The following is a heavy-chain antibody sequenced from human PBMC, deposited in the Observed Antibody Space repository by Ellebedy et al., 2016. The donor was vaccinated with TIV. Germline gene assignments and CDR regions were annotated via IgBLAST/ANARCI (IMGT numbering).Heavy chain of an antibody. V-gene: IGHV3-7*01. D-gene: IGHD3-16*01. J-gene: IGHJ5*02. CDR2: IYQDGGVQ. Sequence: PGGSLRLSCAASGFSFRSYWMSWVRQAPGKGLEWVANIYQDGGVQYYVDSVKGRFTISRDNADNSLFLQMKSLRAEDTAVYYCARRGSYGDYAVEINSWFDTWGRGTLVAVSS. CDR1: GFSFRSYW. CDR3: ARRGSYGDYAVEINSWFDT.